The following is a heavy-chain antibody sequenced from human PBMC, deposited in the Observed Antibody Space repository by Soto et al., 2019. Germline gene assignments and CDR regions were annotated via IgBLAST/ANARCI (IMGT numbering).Heavy chain of an antibody. CDR3: ARDHYVPGWFDP. Sequence: QVQLVESGGGLVKPGGSLSLSCAASGFTFSDYYMSWIRQAPGKGLEWVSYISSSSSYTNYADSVKGRFTISRDNAKNSRYLQMNSLRAEDTAVYYCARDHYVPGWFDPWGPGTLVTVSS. V-gene: IGHV3-11*05. CDR1: GFTFSDYY. J-gene: IGHJ5*02. D-gene: IGHD3-10*02. CDR2: ISSSSSYT.